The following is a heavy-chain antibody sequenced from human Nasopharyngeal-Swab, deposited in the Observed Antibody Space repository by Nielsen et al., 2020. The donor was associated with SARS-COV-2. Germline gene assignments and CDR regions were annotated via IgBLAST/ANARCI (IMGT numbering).Heavy chain of an antibody. CDR3: AKGQGGLYYDILAGYPY. CDR1: GFTCDDYA. J-gene: IGHJ4*02. CDR2: ISWNSGSI. D-gene: IGHD3-9*01. Sequence: GGSLRLSCAASGFTCDDYAMHRVRQAPGKGLEWVSGISWNSGSIGYADSVKGRFTISRDNAKNSLYLQMNSLRAEDTALYYCAKGQGGLYYDILAGYPYWGQGTLVTVSS. V-gene: IGHV3-9*01.